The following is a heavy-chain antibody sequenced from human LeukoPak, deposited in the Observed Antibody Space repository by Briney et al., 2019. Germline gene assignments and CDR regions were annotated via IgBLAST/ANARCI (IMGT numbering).Heavy chain of an antibody. CDR3: ATDYYVSGSYYRLFY. D-gene: IGHD3-10*01. CDR2: INRDGGTT. V-gene: IGHV3-74*01. Sequence: GGSLSLSCGVSGFTFSSYWMHWVRQAPGKGLVWVSGINRDGGTTTYADSVKGRFTISRDNAKSRLYLQMNNLRAEDTAVYYCATDYYVSGSYYRLFYWGQGTLVTVSS. J-gene: IGHJ4*02. CDR1: GFTFSSYW.